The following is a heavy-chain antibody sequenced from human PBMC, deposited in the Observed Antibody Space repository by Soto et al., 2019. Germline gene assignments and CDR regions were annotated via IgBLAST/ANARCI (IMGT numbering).Heavy chain of an antibody. V-gene: IGHV1-3*01. CDR2: INAGNGNT. Sequence: ASVKVSCKASGYTFTSYAMHWVRQAPGQRLEWMGWINAGNGNTKYSQKFQGRVTITRDTSASTAYMEPSSLRSEDTAVYYCASHQVVTAYTYYLAYWGQGTLVTVSS. J-gene: IGHJ4*02. D-gene: IGHD2-21*02. CDR3: ASHQVVTAYTYYLAY. CDR1: GYTFTSYA.